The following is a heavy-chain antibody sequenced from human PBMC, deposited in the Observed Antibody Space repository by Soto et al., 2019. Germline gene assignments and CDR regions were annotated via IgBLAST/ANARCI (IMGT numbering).Heavy chain of an antibody. V-gene: IGHV3-21*01. J-gene: IGHJ4*02. Sequence: EVQLVESGGGLVKPGGSLRLSCAAFGFTFSDYAMSWVRQAPGQGLEWVSSINTNSYYIYYGDSVKGRFTTSRDNAQNSLYLKMNSLRVEDTAVYYCGRRGPAVGVTWPSDYWGQGTLVIVSS. CDR3: GRRGPAVGVTWPSDY. CDR1: GFTFSDYA. D-gene: IGHD1-26*01. CDR2: INTNSYYI.